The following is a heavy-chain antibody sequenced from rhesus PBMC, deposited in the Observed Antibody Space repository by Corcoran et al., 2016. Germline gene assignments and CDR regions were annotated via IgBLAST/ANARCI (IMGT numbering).Heavy chain of an antibody. J-gene: IGHJ4*01. V-gene: IGHV4-173*01. CDR3: ARGCSGIGCPLVNIDY. D-gene: IGHD2-21*01. CDR2: RFGSVGTH. CDR1: GGSISSHY. Sequence: QLQLQESGPGLAKPSETLSLTCAVSGGSISSHYWSWIRQPPGKGPEWIGRRFGSVGTHDYNPSRKGRVTLSTDTAKKQFSLKLNSVTAADTAVYYCARGCSGIGCPLVNIDYWGQGVLVTVSS.